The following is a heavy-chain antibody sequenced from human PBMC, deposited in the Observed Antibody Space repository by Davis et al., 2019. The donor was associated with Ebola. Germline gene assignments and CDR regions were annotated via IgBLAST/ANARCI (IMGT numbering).Heavy chain of an antibody. CDR2: IYYSGST. CDR3: ARVSYGHFDY. Sequence: SETLSLTCAVYGGSFSGYYWSWIRQPPGKGLEWIGSIYYSGSTNYNPSLKSRVTISVDTSKNQFSLKLSSVTAADTAVYYCARVSYGHFDYWGQGTLVTVSS. V-gene: IGHV4-59*01. J-gene: IGHJ4*02. D-gene: IGHD4-17*01. CDR1: GGSFSGYY.